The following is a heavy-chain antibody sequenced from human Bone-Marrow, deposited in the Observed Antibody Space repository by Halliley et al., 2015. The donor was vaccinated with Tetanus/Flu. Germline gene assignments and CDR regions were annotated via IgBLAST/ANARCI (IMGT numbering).Heavy chain of an antibody. J-gene: IGHJ6*02. D-gene: IGHD2-2*01. CDR3: ARYCTSTSCNLHYFYCYAMDV. V-gene: IGHV3-48*02. CDR2: SSSTI. Sequence: SSSTIYYADSVKGRFTISRDNAKNSLYLQLNSLRDEDTAVYYCARYCTSTSCNLHYFYCYAMDVWGQGTTVTVSS.